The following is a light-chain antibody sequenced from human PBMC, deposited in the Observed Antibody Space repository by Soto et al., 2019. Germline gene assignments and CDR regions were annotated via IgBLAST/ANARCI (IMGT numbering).Light chain of an antibody. CDR3: AAWDASLNGVI. CDR2: SNN. V-gene: IGLV1-44*01. J-gene: IGLJ2*01. CDR1: SSNIGSHT. Sequence: QSVLTQPPSASGTPGQRITISCSGSSSNIGSHTVNWHQQVPGTAPKLLIYSNNERPSGVPDRFSGSKSGTSASLAISGLQSGDESDYYCAAWDASLNGVIFGGGTKLTVL.